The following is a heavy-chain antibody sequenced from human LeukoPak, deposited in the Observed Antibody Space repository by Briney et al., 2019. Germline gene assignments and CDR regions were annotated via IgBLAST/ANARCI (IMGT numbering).Heavy chain of an antibody. Sequence: GGSLRLSCAASGFTFSSYAMHWVRQAPGKGLEWVAVISYDGSNKYYADSVKGRFTISRDNSKNTLYLQMNSLRAEDTAVYYCARVRGRRYDSSGSDYWGQGTLVTVSS. CDR2: ISYDGSNK. CDR3: ARVRGRRYDSSGSDY. CDR1: GFTFSSYA. D-gene: IGHD3-22*01. V-gene: IGHV3-30-3*01. J-gene: IGHJ4*02.